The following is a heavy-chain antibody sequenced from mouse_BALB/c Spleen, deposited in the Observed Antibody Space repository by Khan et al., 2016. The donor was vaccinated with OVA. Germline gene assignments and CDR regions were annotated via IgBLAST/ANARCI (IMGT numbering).Heavy chain of an antibody. J-gene: IGHJ3*01. CDR2: IFPGTGTT. D-gene: IGHD2-1*01. CDR3: ARCYFGNYEFVY. CDR1: GYTFTNYW. Sequence: VQLQESGAELVKPGASVKLSCKTSGYTFTNYWIQWIKQRPGQGLGWIGQIFPGTGTTYYNQNFKGKATLTVDTSSNTAYMHLSSLTSEDSAVYFCARCYFGNYEFVYWGQGTLVTVTP. V-gene: IGHV1S132*01.